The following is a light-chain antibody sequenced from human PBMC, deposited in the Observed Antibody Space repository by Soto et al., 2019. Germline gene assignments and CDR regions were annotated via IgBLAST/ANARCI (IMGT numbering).Light chain of an antibody. CDR2: GAS. CDR3: QQDNNWPPIT. V-gene: IGKV3-15*01. J-gene: IGKJ5*01. CDR1: QSVSSN. Sequence: ETVMTQSPGTRATSPGRGGKRSCRASQSVSSNLAWYQQKPGQAPRLLIYGASTRATGVPARFSGSGSGTEFTLTISSLQSEDFAVYYCQQDNNWPPITFGQGTQLEIK.